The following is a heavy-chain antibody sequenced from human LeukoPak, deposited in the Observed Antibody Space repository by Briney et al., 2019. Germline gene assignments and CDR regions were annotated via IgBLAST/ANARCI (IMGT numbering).Heavy chain of an antibody. Sequence: SETLSLTCAVYGGSFSGYYWSWIRQPPGKGLEWIGEINHGGSTNYNPSLKSRVTISVDTSKNQFSLKLSSVTAADTAVYYCARALRSRVVVTALSYYFDYWGQGTLVTVSS. V-gene: IGHV4-34*01. CDR1: GGSFSGYY. J-gene: IGHJ4*02. D-gene: IGHD2-21*02. CDR2: INHGGST. CDR3: ARALRSRVVVTALSYYFDY.